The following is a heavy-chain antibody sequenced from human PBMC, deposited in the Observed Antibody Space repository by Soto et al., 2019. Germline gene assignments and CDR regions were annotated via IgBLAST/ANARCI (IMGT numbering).Heavy chain of an antibody. CDR3: TTDRRAFSGYAIDY. CDR1: GFTFVNDW. CDR2: IKSKADCGTT. Sequence: EVQLVESGGGLVKPGGSLRLSCAASGFTFVNDWVSWVRQTPGKGLEWVGRIKSKADCGTTDYAAPVKGRFTISRDDSKDTLYLQMNSLITEDTAVYYCTTDRRAFSGYAIDYWGQGSLITVSS. D-gene: IGHD5-12*01. J-gene: IGHJ4*02. V-gene: IGHV3-15*01.